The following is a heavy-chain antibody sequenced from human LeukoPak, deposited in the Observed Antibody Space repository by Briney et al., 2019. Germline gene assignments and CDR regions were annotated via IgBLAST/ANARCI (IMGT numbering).Heavy chain of an antibody. CDR2: ISSSSTI. CDR1: GFTFSDYY. J-gene: IGHJ3*02. CDR3: ARDSGSGYYRDAFDI. Sequence: RGSLRLSCAASGFTFSDYYMSWIRQAPGKGLEWVSYISSSSTIYYADSAKGRFTISRDNAKNSLYLQMNSLRAEDTAVYYCARDSGSGYYRDAFDIWGQGTMVTVSS. D-gene: IGHD3-22*01. V-gene: IGHV3-11*01.